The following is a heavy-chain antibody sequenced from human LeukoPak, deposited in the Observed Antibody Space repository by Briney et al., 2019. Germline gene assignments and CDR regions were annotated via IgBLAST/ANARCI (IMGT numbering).Heavy chain of an antibody. CDR2: IYPGDPNTNT. D-gene: IGHD6-13*01. Sequence: GESLKISCRGFGYSFTTYWIGWVRQVPGKGLEWMGIIYPGDPNTNTRYSPSFQGQVTISVDKSISTAYLQWGSLKASDTAIYYCARHLSLSDTSSCFDFWGRGTLVTVSS. CDR3: ARHLSLSDTSSCFDF. V-gene: IGHV5-51*01. J-gene: IGHJ5*01. CDR1: GYSFTTYW.